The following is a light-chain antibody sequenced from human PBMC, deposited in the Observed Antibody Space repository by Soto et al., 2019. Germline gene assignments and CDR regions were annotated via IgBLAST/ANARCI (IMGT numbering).Light chain of an antibody. Sequence: EIVLTQSPSTLSVSPGERATLSCRASQSVNIYLAWYQQKPGQAPRLLNFGASSRATGIPARFSGSGSGTEVNLTIISMQYDDVAVYFCQQYDDWLRLTFGGGTKVEIK. J-gene: IGKJ4*01. CDR1: QSVNIY. CDR3: QQYDDWLRLT. CDR2: GAS. V-gene: IGKV3D-15*01.